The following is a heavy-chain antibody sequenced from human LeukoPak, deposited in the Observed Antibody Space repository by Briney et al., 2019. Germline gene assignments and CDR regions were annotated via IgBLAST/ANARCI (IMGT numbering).Heavy chain of an antibody. CDR1: GFTFSSYW. D-gene: IGHD1-1*01. CDR3: ANWIEGRHEKFDY. CDR2: INSDGYSI. J-gene: IGHJ4*02. V-gene: IGHV3-74*01. Sequence: GGSLRLSCAASGFTFSSYWMHWVRQAPGKGPVWLARINSDGYSISYADSVKGRFTISRDNSMNTLYLQMTSLRVEDTAVYYCANWIEGRHEKFDYWGQGTLVTVSS.